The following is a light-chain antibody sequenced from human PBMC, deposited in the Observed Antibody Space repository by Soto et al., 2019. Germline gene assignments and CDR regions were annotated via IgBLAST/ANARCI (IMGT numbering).Light chain of an antibody. CDR2: DVN. CDR3: SSYAGGNNWV. CDR1: SSDVGAYNY. J-gene: IGLJ3*02. V-gene: IGLV2-8*01. Sequence: QSVLTQPPSASGSPGQSLTISCTGTSSDVGAYNYVSWYQQNPGKAPKLMLYDVNKRPSGVPDRFSGSKSGNTASLTVSGLQAEDEADYYCSSYAGGNNWVFGGGTKLTVL.